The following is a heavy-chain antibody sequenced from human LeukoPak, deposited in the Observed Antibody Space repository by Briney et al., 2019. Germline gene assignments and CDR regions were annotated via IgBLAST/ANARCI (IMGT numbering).Heavy chain of an antibody. V-gene: IGHV3-21*01. Sequence: PGGALRLSCAASGFTFSRYSMSWVRQAAGRGLEWVSSISGSSSYIYYADFVKGRFTIARDNAKNSLYLQMNSLRAEDTAVYYCARVLGYCSNGVCYTCFDYWGQGTLVTVSS. CDR3: ARVLGYCSNGVCYTCFDY. D-gene: IGHD2-8*01. J-gene: IGHJ4*02. CDR2: ISGSSSYI. CDR1: GFTFSRYS.